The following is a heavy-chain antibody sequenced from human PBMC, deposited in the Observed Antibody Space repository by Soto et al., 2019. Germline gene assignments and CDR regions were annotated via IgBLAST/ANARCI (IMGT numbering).Heavy chain of an antibody. CDR1: GYTLTELS. Sequence: ASVKVSRKVSGYTLTELSMHWVRQAPGKGLEWMGGFDPEGGETIYAQKFQGRVTMTEDTSTDTAYMELSSLRSEDTAVYYCATDRNYDFWSGPLGGAFDIWGQGTMVTVSS. CDR3: ATDRNYDFWSGPLGGAFDI. V-gene: IGHV1-24*01. D-gene: IGHD3-3*01. CDR2: FDPEGGET. J-gene: IGHJ3*02.